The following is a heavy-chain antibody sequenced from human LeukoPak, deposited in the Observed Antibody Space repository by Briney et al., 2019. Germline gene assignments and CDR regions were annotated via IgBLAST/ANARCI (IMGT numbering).Heavy chain of an antibody. J-gene: IGHJ4*02. V-gene: IGHV3-23*01. CDR2: ISGSGGST. D-gene: IGHD3-16*01. CDR1: GFTFSSYA. Sequence: GGSLRLSCAASGFTFSSYAMSWVRQAPGKGLEWVSAISGSGGSTYYADSVKGRFTISRDNSKNTLCLQMNSLRAEDTAVYYCARVPEGLGVLLMNFDYWGQGTLVTVSS. CDR3: ARVPEGLGVLLMNFDY.